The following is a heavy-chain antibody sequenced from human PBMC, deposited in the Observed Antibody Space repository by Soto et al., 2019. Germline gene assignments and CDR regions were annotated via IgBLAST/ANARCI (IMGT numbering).Heavy chain of an antibody. CDR2: IIPLLKTV. J-gene: IGHJ6*02. CDR1: GGTFASYS. CDR3: ARDPVDLFGYMDV. Sequence: QEELVQSGAEVKKPGSSVNVSCKASGGTFASYSITWVRQAPGQWLEWMGEIIPLLKTVNYAQKIQGRVTITGDRSTSTVYMALSRLRYDDTAVYYCARDPVDLFGYMDVWGHGTTVTVS. D-gene: IGHD6-25*01. V-gene: IGHV1-69*06.